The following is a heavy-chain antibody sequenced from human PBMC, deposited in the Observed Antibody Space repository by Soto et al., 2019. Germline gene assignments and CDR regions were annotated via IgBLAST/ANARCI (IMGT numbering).Heavy chain of an antibody. CDR3: ARVGPDTAMVEDYYYYGMDV. D-gene: IGHD5-18*01. Sequence: GGSLRLSCAASGFTFSSYDMHWVRQATGKGLEWVSAIGTAGDTYYPGSVKGRFTISRENAKNSLYLQMNSLRAEDTAVYYCARVGPDTAMVEDYYYYGMDVWGQGTTVTGLL. CDR1: GFTFSSYD. J-gene: IGHJ6*02. V-gene: IGHV3-13*01. CDR2: IGTAGDT.